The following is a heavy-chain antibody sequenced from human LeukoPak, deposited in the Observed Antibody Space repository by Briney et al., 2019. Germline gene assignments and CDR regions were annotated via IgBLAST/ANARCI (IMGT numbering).Heavy chain of an antibody. J-gene: IGHJ3*01. Sequence: PGGSLRLSCEASGFTFSSYAMTWVPQAPERGREWVSAIGASGADTYYADSVKGRFTISRDNAKNTLYLHMTSLGAEDTAVYFCARRPRDTSGYYLGAFEAWGQGTTVTVSS. CDR2: IGASGADT. V-gene: IGHV3-23*01. D-gene: IGHD3-22*01. CDR1: GFTFSSYA. CDR3: ARRPRDTSGYYLGAFEA.